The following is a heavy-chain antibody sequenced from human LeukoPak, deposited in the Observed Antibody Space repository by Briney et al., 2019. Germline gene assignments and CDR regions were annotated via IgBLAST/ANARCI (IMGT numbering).Heavy chain of an antibody. CDR1: GYTFTSYD. Sequence: ASVKVSCKASGYTFTSYDINWVRQATGQGLEWMGWMNPNSGNTGYAQKFQGRVTMTRNTSISTAYMELSSLRSEDTAVHYCARELEITMAGNYYYMDVWGKGTTVTVSS. CDR2: MNPNSGNT. CDR3: ARELEITMAGNYYYMDV. D-gene: IGHD3-10*01. V-gene: IGHV1-8*01. J-gene: IGHJ6*03.